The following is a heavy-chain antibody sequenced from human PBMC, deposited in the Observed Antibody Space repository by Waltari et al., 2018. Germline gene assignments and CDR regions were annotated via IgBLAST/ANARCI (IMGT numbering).Heavy chain of an antibody. CDR3: ARDPLQYFVDDALDM. D-gene: IGHD4-4*01. Sequence: QVQLVESGGGVVQPGTSLRLSCVASGFTFSSYAMHWVRQAPGKGLEWLTVISYDRTSTYYADSVKGRFTISRDNSKNTLYLQMNSLRDEDTALYYCARDPLQYFVDDALDMWGQGTMVTVSS. J-gene: IGHJ3*02. CDR1: GFTFSSYA. V-gene: IGHV3-30-3*01. CDR2: ISYDRTST.